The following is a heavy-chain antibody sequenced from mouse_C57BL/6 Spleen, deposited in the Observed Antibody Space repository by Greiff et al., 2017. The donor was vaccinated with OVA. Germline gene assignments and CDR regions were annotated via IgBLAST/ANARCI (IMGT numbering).Heavy chain of an antibody. CDR3: ARGGSSGYGGFAY. J-gene: IGHJ3*01. CDR2: INPGSGGT. V-gene: IGHV1-54*01. D-gene: IGHD3-2*02. Sequence: QVQLQQSGAELVRPGTSVKVSCKASGYAFTNYLIEWVKQRPGQGLEWIGVINPGSGGTNYNEKFKGKATLTADKSSSTAYMQLSSLTSEDSAVYFCARGGSSGYGGFAYWGQGTLVTVSA. CDR1: GYAFTNYL.